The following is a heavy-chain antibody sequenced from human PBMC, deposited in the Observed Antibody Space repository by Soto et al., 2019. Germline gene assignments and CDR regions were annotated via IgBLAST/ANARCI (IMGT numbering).Heavy chain of an antibody. J-gene: IGHJ5*02. CDR2: INHSGST. D-gene: IGHD1-1*01. Sequence: SVTLSLTCAVYGGSFSGYYWSWIRQPPGKGQEWIGEINHSGSTMFNPSLKSRVTISVDTPKMQCFMTLSSATAACTAVYYCARGSGKRSTDPWGQGTLVTVST. V-gene: IGHV4-34*01. CDR3: ARGSGKRSTDP. CDR1: GGSFSGYY.